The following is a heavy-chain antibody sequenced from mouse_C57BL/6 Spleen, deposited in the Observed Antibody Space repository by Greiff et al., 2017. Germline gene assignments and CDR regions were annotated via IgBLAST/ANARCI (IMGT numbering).Heavy chain of an antibody. CDR1: GFTFSSYG. CDR2: ISSGGSYT. Sequence: DVMLVESGGDLVKPGGSLKLSCAASGFTFSSYGMSWVRQTPDKRLEWVATISSGGSYTYYPDSVKGRFTISRDNAKNTLYLQMSSLKSEDTAMYYCARHLLDYWGQGTTLTVSS. J-gene: IGHJ2*01. CDR3: ARHLLDY. V-gene: IGHV5-6*02.